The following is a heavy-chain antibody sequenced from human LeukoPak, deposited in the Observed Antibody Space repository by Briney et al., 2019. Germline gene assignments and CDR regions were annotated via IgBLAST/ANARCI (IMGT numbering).Heavy chain of an antibody. V-gene: IGHV5-51*01. Sequence: GESLKISCKGSGYSFFSYWIGWVRQMPGKGLEWMGIIYPGDSDTKYSPSFQGQVTISADKSISTAYLQWSSLKASDTAMYYCARPVGSSWEGYYFDYWGQGTLVTVSS. CDR3: ARPVGSSWEGYYFDY. CDR2: IYPGDSDT. D-gene: IGHD6-13*01. J-gene: IGHJ4*02. CDR1: GYSFFSYW.